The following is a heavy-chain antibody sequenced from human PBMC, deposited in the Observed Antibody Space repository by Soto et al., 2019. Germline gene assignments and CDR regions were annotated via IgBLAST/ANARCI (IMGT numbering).Heavy chain of an antibody. D-gene: IGHD3-10*01. J-gene: IGHJ3*02. CDR1: GYTFISYG. V-gene: IGHV1-18*04. Sequence: QVQLVQSGAEVKKSGASVKVSCKASGYTFISYGISWVRQAPGQGLEWMGWISAYNGNTNYAQKVQGRVTVTTDTSTSTAYMELKSLRSDDTAVYYCARDFVPGRLVRGVSAFDIWGQGTMFTVSS. CDR3: ARDFVPGRLVRGVSAFDI. CDR2: ISAYNGNT.